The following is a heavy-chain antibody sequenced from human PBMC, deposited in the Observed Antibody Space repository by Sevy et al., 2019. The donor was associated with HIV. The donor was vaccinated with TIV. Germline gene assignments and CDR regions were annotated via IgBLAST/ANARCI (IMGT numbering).Heavy chain of an antibody. J-gene: IGHJ4*02. CDR1: GFTFSSYS. CDR2: ISSSSSYI. Sequence: GGSLRLSCAASGFTFSSYSMNWVRQAPGKGLEWVSSISSSSSYIYYADSVKGRLTISRDNAKNSLYLQMNSRRAEDTAVYYCARDRWLRASDYWGQGTLVTVSS. V-gene: IGHV3-21*01. CDR3: ARDRWLRASDY. D-gene: IGHD3-22*01.